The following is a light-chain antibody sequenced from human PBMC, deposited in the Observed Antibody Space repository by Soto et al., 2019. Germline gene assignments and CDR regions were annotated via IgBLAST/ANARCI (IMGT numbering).Light chain of an antibody. CDR2: EVR. Sequence: QSLLTQPASVSGAPGQSITISCTGTSRDFSDHNHVPWYQHHPGKAHKLIIYEVRNRNSGVSNRFAGSNSGNKASLTISGLQAEDEADYSCSSYTNSGVFGTGTKVTVL. CDR3: SSYTNSGV. CDR1: SRDFSDHNH. J-gene: IGLJ1*01. V-gene: IGLV2-14*01.